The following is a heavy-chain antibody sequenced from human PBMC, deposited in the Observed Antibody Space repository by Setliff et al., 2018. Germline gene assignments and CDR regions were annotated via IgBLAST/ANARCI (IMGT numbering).Heavy chain of an antibody. D-gene: IGHD5-12*01. V-gene: IGHV4-4*07. CDR3: ARDQWVRSPPLYFSYSMDV. CDR1: GGSIINSYY. J-gene: IGHJ6*02. CDR2: ISTSGNT. Sequence: TLSLTCTVSGGSIINSYYWSWIRQPAGKGLEWIGRISTSGNTNYNPSLKSRVTVSLDTSKNQFSLKLTSMTAADTAVYYCARDQWVRSPPLYFSYSMDVWGQGTTVTVSS.